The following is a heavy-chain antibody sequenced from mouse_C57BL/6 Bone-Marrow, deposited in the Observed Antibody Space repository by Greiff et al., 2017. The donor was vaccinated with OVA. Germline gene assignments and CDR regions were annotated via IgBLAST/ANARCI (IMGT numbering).Heavy chain of an antibody. CDR3: ARWANYYGSSLYYFDY. CDR2: IYIGNGYT. Sequence: EVKLQQSGAELVRPGSSVKMSCKTSGYTFTSYGINWVKQRPGQGLEWIGYIYIGNGYTEYNEKFKGKATLTSDTSSSTAYMQLSSLTSEDSAIYFCARWANYYGSSLYYFDYWGQGTTLTVSS. D-gene: IGHD1-1*01. V-gene: IGHV1-58*01. CDR1: GYTFTSYG. J-gene: IGHJ2*01.